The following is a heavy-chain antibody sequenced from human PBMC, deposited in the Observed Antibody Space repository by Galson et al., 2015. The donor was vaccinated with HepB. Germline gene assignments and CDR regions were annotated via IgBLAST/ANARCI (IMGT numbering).Heavy chain of an antibody. CDR1: GFTFSDYY. J-gene: IGHJ3*02. CDR2: ISSSGSTI. D-gene: IGHD3-22*01. CDR3: ARETYYYDSSGSIAAFDI. V-gene: IGHV3-11*01. Sequence: SLRLSCAASGFTFSDYYMSWIRQAPGKGLEWVSYISSSGSTIYYADSVKGRFTISRDNAKNSLYLQMNSLRAEDTAVYYCARETYYYDSSGSIAAFDIWGQGTMVTVSS.